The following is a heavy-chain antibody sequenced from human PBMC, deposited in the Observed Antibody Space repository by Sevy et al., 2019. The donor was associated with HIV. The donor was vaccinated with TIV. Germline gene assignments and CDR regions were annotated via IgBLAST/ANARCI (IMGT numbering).Heavy chain of an antibody. CDR1: GGSISSYY. Sequence: SETLSLTCTVSGGSISSYYWSWIRQPPGKGLEWIGYIYYSGSTNYNPSLKSRVTISVDTSKNQFSLKLSSVTAVDTAVYYCARDPVLSVPRYSGSYATGNYYYYGMDVWGQGTTVTVSS. D-gene: IGHD1-26*01. J-gene: IGHJ6*02. CDR2: IYYSGST. V-gene: IGHV4-59*01. CDR3: ARDPVLSVPRYSGSYATGNYYYYGMDV.